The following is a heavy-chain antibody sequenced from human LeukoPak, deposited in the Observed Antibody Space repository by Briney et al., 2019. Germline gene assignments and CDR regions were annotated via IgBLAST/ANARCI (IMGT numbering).Heavy chain of an antibody. Sequence: GGSLRLSCAASGFTFSSYGMHWVRQAPGKGLEWVAVMSYDGSNKYYADSVKGRFTISRDNSKNTLYLQMNSLRAEDTAVYYCAKLSWGLGYCSGGSCYSKDYWGQGTLVTVSS. J-gene: IGHJ4*02. CDR2: MSYDGSNK. CDR3: AKLSWGLGYCSGGSCYSKDY. V-gene: IGHV3-30*18. D-gene: IGHD2-15*01. CDR1: GFTFSSYG.